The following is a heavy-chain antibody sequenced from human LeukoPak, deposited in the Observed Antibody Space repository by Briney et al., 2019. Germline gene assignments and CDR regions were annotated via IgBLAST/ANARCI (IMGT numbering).Heavy chain of an antibody. D-gene: IGHD3-10*01. CDR2: IYPGDSDI. CDR1: GYSFTSYW. V-gene: IGHV5-51*01. CDR3: AREGGLHRDYYYYMDV. Sequence: GESLKISCKGSGYSFTSYWIGWVRQMPGKGLEGMGIIYPGDSDIRYSPSFQGQVTISADKSISTAYLQWSSLKASNTAMYYCAREGGLHRDYYYYMDVWGKGTTVTVSS. J-gene: IGHJ6*03.